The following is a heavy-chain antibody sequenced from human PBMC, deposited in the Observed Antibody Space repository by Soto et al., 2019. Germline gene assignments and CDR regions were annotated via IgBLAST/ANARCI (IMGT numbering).Heavy chain of an antibody. CDR2: ISAYNGNT. J-gene: IGHJ6*02. CDR3: ARSSEAYYDSSGYHSYYYYGMDV. Sequence: ASVKVSCKASGYTFTSYGISWVRQAPGQGLEWMGWISAYNGNTNYAQKLQGRVTMTSDTSTSTAYMELRSLRSDDTAVYYCARSSEAYYDSSGYHSYYYYGMDVWGQGTTVTVSS. CDR1: GYTFTSYG. D-gene: IGHD3-22*01. V-gene: IGHV1-18*01.